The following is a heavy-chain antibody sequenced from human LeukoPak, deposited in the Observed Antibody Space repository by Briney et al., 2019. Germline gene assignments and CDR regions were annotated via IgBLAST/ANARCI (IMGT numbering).Heavy chain of an antibody. D-gene: IGHD4-11*01. J-gene: IGHJ4*02. CDR1: GGSISSYY. CDR3: ARDSADSNYYFDY. Sequence: TPSETLSLTCTVSGGSISSYYWSWIRQPPGKGLEWTGYIYYSGSTNYNPSLKSRVTISVDTSKNQFSLRLSSVTAADTAVYYCARDSADSNYYFDYWGQGTLVTVSS. CDR2: IYYSGST. V-gene: IGHV4-59*01.